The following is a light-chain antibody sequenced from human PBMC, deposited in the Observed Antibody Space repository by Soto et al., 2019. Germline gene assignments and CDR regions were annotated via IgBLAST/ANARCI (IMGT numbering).Light chain of an antibody. Sequence: ETVLTQSPATLSLSPGESATLSCRASQSVSTYLAWYQQKPGQAPRLLIYDASNRVTGIPARFRGSGSGTDFTLTISSLEPEDFAVYYCQQRSNCPITFGQGTRLEIK. CDR1: QSVSTY. CDR3: QQRSNCPIT. J-gene: IGKJ5*01. CDR2: DAS. V-gene: IGKV3-11*01.